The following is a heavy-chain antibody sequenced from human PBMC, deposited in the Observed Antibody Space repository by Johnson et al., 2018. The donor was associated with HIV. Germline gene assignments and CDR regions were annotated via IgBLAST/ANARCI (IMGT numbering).Heavy chain of an antibody. CDR2: IRYDGSNK. Sequence: QVQLVESGGGVVQPGGSLRLSCAASGFTFSSYGMHWVRQAPGKGLEWVAFIRYDGSNKYYADSVKGRFTISRDNSKNSLYLQMNSLRAEDTALYYCARDPLYGDSAEDAFDIWGQGTMVTVSS. V-gene: IGHV3-30*02. CDR1: GFTFSSYG. D-gene: IGHD4-17*01. CDR3: ARDPLYGDSAEDAFDI. J-gene: IGHJ3*02.